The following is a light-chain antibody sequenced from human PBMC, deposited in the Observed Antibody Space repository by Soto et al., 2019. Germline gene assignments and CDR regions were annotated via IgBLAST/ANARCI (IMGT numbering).Light chain of an antibody. CDR2: LAY. V-gene: IGKV2-28*01. CDR3: MQALKTPST. Sequence: DIALTQSPLSLPVRPGDAASIACSSSRIVLHSNGYNYLDWYLQKPGQSPQLLIYLAYNRASGVTARFSGSGSGTDFTLTISRVEAEDVGVYYCMQALKTPSTFGQGTRVDIK. CDR1: RIVLHSNGYNY. J-gene: IGKJ5*01.